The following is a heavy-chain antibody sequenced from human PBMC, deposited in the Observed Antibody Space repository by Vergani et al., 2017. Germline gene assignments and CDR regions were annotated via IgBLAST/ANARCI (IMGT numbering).Heavy chain of an antibody. CDR3: AKDQVIGYCSSTSCIGGFDY. J-gene: IGHJ4*02. Sequence: EVQLVESGGGLVQPGRSLRLSCAASGFPFDDYAMHWVRQAPGKGLEWVSGISWNSGSIGYADSVKGRFTISRDNAKNSLYLQMNSLRAEDTALYYCAKDQVIGYCSSTSCIGGFDYWGQGTLVTVSS. V-gene: IGHV3-9*01. CDR1: GFPFDDYA. CDR2: ISWNSGSI. D-gene: IGHD2-2*01.